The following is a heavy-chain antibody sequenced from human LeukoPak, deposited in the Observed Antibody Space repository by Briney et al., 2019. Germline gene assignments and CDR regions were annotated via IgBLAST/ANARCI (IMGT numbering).Heavy chain of an antibody. CDR2: MYYSGST. J-gene: IGHJ4*02. CDR1: GGSISSSSYY. Sequence: SETLSLTCTVSGGSISSSSYYWGWIRQPPGKGLEWIGSMYYSGSTYYNPSLKSRVTISVDTSKNQFSLKLSSVTAADTAVYYCARHCNDYGDYGERGIYFDYWGQGTLVTVSS. D-gene: IGHD4-17*01. V-gene: IGHV4-39*01. CDR3: ARHCNDYGDYGERGIYFDY.